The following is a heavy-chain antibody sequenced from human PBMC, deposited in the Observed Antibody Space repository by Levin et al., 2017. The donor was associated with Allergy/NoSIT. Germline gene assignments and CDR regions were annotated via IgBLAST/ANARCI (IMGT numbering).Heavy chain of an antibody. CDR2: ITARDGST. Sequence: GESLKISCAASAFTFDNYAMNWVRQTPGKGLEWVSSITARDGSTYYADSVKGRFRISRDNSKKILYLQMNNLRADDTAVYYCAKGAYSVPTFSDSWGQGALVTVSS. J-gene: IGHJ4*02. V-gene: IGHV3-23*01. D-gene: IGHD4/OR15-4a*01. CDR1: AFTFDNYA. CDR3: AKGAYSVPTFSDS.